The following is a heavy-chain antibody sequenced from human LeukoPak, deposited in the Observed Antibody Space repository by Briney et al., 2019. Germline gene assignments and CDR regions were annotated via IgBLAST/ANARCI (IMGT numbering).Heavy chain of an antibody. CDR3: ATDYPSIFGVVRAFDI. Sequence: GGSLRLSCAVSQFSLSDHFMSWVRQAPGKGLEWLSYISSGGRSIFYADSVKGRFTISRDNAKNSLYLQMNSLRTEDTAVYYCATDYPSIFGVVRAFDIWGQGTMVTVSS. V-gene: IGHV3-11*01. D-gene: IGHD3-3*01. CDR2: ISSGGRSI. CDR1: QFSLSDHF. J-gene: IGHJ3*02.